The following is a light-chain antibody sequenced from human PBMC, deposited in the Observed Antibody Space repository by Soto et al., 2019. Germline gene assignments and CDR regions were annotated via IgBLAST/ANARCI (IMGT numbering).Light chain of an antibody. CDR2: DAS. CDR1: QSISSW. V-gene: IGKV1-5*01. J-gene: IGKJ1*01. CDR3: QQYNL. Sequence: DIQMTQSPSTLSASVGDRVTITCRASQSISSWLAWYQQKPGKAPKLLIYDASSLESGVPSRFSGSGSGTEFTLNISSLQPDDFATYYGQQYNLFGQGTKVEIK.